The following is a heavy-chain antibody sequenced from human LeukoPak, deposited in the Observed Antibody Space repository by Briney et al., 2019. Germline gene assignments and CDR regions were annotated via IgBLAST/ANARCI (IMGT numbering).Heavy chain of an antibody. CDR3: ARWAAANYYYYYMDV. J-gene: IGHJ6*03. Sequence: SETLSVTCAVYGGSFSGYYWSWIRQPPGKGLEWIGEINHSGSTNYNPSLKSRVTISVDTSKNQFSLKLSSVTAADTAVYYCARWAAANYYYYYMDVWGKGTTVTVSS. D-gene: IGHD2-2*01. CDR2: INHSGST. V-gene: IGHV4-34*01. CDR1: GGSFSGYY.